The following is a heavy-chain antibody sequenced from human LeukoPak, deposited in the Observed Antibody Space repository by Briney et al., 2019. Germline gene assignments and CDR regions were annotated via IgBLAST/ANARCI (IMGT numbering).Heavy chain of an antibody. CDR2: TNPSGGST. Sequence: ASVKVSCKASGYTFTSYYMHWVRQAPGQGLEWMRITNPSGGSTSYAQKFQGRVTMTRDTSTSTVYMELSSLRSEDTAVYYCARVMRQLPAVYWGQGTLVTVSS. V-gene: IGHV1-46*01. J-gene: IGHJ4*02. CDR3: ARVMRQLPAVY. CDR1: GYTFTSYY. D-gene: IGHD2-2*01.